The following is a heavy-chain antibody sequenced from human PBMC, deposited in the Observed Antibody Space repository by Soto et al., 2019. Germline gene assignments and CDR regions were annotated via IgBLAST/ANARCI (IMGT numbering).Heavy chain of an antibody. CDR1: GDSVSSNSAA. J-gene: IGHJ4*02. CDR2: TYYRSKWYY. D-gene: IGHD5-12*01. CDR3: AREGIVATIYYFDY. V-gene: IGHV6-1*01. Sequence: SQTLSLTCDISGDSVSSNSAAWNWIRQSPSRGLEWLGRTYYRSKWYYDYAVSVKSRITINPDTSKNQFSLQLNSVTPEDTAVYYRAREGIVATIYYFDYWGQGTLVTVYS.